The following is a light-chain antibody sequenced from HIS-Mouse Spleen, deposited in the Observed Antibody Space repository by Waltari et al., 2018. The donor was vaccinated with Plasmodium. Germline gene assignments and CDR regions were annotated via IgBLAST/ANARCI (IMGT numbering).Light chain of an antibody. CDR1: SSDVGGYNY. J-gene: IGLJ2*01. Sequence: QSALTQPRSVSGSPGQSVTISCTGTSSDVGGYNYVSWYQQHPGKAPKLMMYDVSKRPSGVLDRFSGPKSGNTASLTISGLQADDEADYYCCSYAGSYTLVFGGGTKLTVL. V-gene: IGLV2-11*01. CDR2: DVS. CDR3: CSYAGSYTLV.